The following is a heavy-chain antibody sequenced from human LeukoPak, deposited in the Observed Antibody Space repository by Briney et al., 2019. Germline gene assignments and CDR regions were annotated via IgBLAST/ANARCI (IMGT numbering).Heavy chain of an antibody. V-gene: IGHV1-8*01. CDR3: ARMSYYDSSGDNWFDP. Sequence: ASVKVSCKASGYTFTSYDINWVRQATGQGLEWMGWMNPNSGNTGYAQKFQGRVTMTRDTSISTAYMELSSLRSEDTAVYYCARMSYYDSSGDNWFDPWDQGTLVTVSS. J-gene: IGHJ5*02. CDR2: MNPNSGNT. D-gene: IGHD3-22*01. CDR1: GYTFTSYD.